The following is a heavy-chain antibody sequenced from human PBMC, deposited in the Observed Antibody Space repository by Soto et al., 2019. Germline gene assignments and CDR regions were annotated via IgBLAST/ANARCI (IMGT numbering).Heavy chain of an antibody. CDR3: ARSSDKIIPAARVSYYYAMDV. CDR1: GYSFTDYY. J-gene: IGHJ6*02. Sequence: ASVKVSCKASGYSFTDYYIHWVRLVSGQGLEWMGWNNSKSGVTKYPQKFQGRVTMTRDTSITTAYMELTRLRSDATAVYYCARSSDKIIPAARVSYYYAMDVWGQGTTVTVSS. D-gene: IGHD2-2*01. CDR2: NNSKSGVT. V-gene: IGHV1-2*02.